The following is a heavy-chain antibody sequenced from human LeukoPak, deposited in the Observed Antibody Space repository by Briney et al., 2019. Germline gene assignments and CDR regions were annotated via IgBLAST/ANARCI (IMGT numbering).Heavy chain of an antibody. Sequence: GASVKVSCKASGYTFTSYDINWVRQATGQGLEWMGWINTNTGNPTYAQGFTGRFVFSLDTSVSTAYLQISSLKAEDTAVYYCARVRNEDVRVIDYWGQGTLVTVSS. CDR2: INTNTGNP. D-gene: IGHD5-24*01. V-gene: IGHV7-4-1*02. CDR1: GYTFTSYD. J-gene: IGHJ4*02. CDR3: ARVRNEDVRVIDY.